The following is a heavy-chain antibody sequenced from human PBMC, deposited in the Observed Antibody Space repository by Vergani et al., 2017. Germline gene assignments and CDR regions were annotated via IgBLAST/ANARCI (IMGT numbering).Heavy chain of an antibody. J-gene: IGHJ4*02. CDR1: GFTFGTAW. V-gene: IGHV3-15*01. Sequence: EVQLVKSGEGLVKPGGSLGPSCQASGFTFGTAWMGWVRQVHGKGLDWVGRIKRKTHGGTTYYAPPVKVRLPTSRDDSKNTLYLQMNSLKTEDTAGYYCTTDNGGNYYGSGSYYRFWGQGTLVTVSS. D-gene: IGHD3-10*01. CDR3: TTDNGGNYYGSGSYYRF. CDR2: IKRKTHGGTT.